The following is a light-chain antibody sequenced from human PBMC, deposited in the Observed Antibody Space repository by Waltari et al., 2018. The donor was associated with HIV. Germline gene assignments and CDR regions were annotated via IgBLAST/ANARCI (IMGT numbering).Light chain of an antibody. J-gene: IGLJ2*01. V-gene: IGLV2-8*01. CDR2: DVN. Sequence: QSALTQPPSASGSPGQSVTVSCTGTSSDIGYFNYVSLYQQHPGKAPKLLIYDVNKRPSGVPDRFSAAKSGATASLTVSGLLAEDEADYYCAADAGNNIVIFGGGTKVTV. CDR3: AADAGNNIVI. CDR1: SSDIGYFNY.